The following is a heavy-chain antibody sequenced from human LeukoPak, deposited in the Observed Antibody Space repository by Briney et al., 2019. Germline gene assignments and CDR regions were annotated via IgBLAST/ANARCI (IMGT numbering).Heavy chain of an antibody. CDR1: GFTFSSYW. Sequence: GGSLRLSCAASGFTFSSYWMHWVRHAPGKGLVGVSRIISDGSSTTNADSVKGRFTISRDNAKNTLYLQMNRLRAEDTAVYYCARVGLSSYGYPFDYWGQGTLVTVSS. V-gene: IGHV3-74*01. CDR2: IISDGSST. CDR3: ARVGLSSYGYPFDY. D-gene: IGHD5-18*01. J-gene: IGHJ4*02.